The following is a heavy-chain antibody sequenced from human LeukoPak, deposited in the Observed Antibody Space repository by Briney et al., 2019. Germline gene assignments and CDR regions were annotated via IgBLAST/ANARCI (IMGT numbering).Heavy chain of an antibody. Sequence: PGGSLRLSCAASGFTFSSYEMNWVRQAPGKGLEWVSYISSSGSTIYYADSVKGRFTISRDNAKNSLYLQMNSLRAEDTAVYYCARDRYDFWSGYSLNWFDPWGQGTLVTVFS. J-gene: IGHJ5*02. CDR2: ISSSGSTI. V-gene: IGHV3-48*03. D-gene: IGHD3-3*01. CDR1: GFTFSSYE. CDR3: ARDRYDFWSGYSLNWFDP.